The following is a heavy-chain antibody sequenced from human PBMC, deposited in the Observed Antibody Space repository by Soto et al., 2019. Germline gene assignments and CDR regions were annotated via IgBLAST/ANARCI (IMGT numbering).Heavy chain of an antibody. CDR3: PREGHGDWFDP. Sequence: GGSLRLSCAASGFTSSTYAMHWVRQAPGKGLEWVATISDDGTNKYYADSVKGRFTISRDNSKDTLYLQMNSLRAEDTAVYYCPREGHGDWFDPWGQGTLVTVSS. J-gene: IGHJ5*02. CDR2: ISDDGTNK. V-gene: IGHV3-30-3*01. D-gene: IGHD3-10*01. CDR1: GFTSSTYA.